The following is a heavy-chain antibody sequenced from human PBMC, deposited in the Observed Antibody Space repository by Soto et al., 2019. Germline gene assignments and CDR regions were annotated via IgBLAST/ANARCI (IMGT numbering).Heavy chain of an antibody. J-gene: IGHJ5*02. Sequence: SETLSLTCAVYGGSFSGYYWSWIRQPPGKGLEWIGEINHSGSTNYNPSLKSRVTISVDTSKNQFSLKLSSVTAADTAVYYCARGYYDSSGYYYVDWFDPWGQGTLVTVSS. CDR1: GGSFSGYY. CDR2: INHSGST. D-gene: IGHD3-22*01. CDR3: ARGYYDSSGYYYVDWFDP. V-gene: IGHV4-34*01.